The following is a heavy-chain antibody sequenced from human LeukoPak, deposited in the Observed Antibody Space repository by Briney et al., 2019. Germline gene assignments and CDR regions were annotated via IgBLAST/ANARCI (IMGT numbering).Heavy chain of an antibody. J-gene: IGHJ4*02. D-gene: IGHD4-17*01. V-gene: IGHV3-33*08. CDR3: ARWGNGDLDY. CDR1: GFTFSSHW. CDR2: IWNDGSNK. Sequence: PGGSLRLSCAASGFTFSSHWMHWVRQAPGKGLEWVAVIWNDGSNKYYADSVKGRFTISRDNSKNTLYLQMNSLRAEDTAVYYCARWGNGDLDYWGQGTLVTVSS.